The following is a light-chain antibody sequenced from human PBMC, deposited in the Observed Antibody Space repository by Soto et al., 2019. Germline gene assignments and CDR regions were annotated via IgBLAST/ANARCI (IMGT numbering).Light chain of an antibody. CDR2: AAS. J-gene: IGKJ1*01. V-gene: IGKV1-39*01. CDR3: QQSYSVPWT. Sequence: DIQVTQSSSSLSASVGDRVSITCRASQSISSYLSWYQQKPGKAPNLLIYAASTLQSGVPSRFSGSGSGTDFSLTISSLQSEDFATYYCQQSYSVPWTFGHGTKVEIK. CDR1: QSISSY.